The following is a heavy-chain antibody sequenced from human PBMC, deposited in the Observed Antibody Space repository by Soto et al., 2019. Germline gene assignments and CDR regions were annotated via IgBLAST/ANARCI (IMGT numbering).Heavy chain of an antibody. CDR2: ISAHNGNT. Sequence: QVHLVQSGAEVKKPGASVKVSCKGSGYAFTTYGITWVRQAPGQGLEWMGWISAHNGNTNYAQKLQGRVTVTRDTSTSTAYMELRRVRSDDTAVYYCARGRDGDYWGQGAVVTVSS. D-gene: IGHD6-6*01. CDR3: ARGRDGDY. V-gene: IGHV1-18*01. CDR1: GYAFTTYG. J-gene: IGHJ4*02.